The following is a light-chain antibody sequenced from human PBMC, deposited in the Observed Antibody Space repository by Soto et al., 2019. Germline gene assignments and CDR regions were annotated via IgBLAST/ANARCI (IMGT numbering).Light chain of an antibody. CDR2: AAS. Sequence: AIRMTQSPSSLSASTGDRVTITCRASQGISSYLAWYQQKPGQAPKLLIYAASTWQSGVPSRFSGSGSGTDFTLTISSLQTEDFASYYCQQYYSYSRTFGQGTKVQIK. CDR1: QGISSY. CDR3: QQYYSYSRT. V-gene: IGKV1-8*01. J-gene: IGKJ1*01.